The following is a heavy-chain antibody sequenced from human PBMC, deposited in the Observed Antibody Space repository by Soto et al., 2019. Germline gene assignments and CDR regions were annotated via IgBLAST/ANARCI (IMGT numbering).Heavy chain of an antibody. Sequence: GSLRLSCSASGFTFSSYAMSWVRQAPGKGLEWVSAISGSGGSTYYADSVKGRFTISRDNSKNTLYLQMNSLRAEDTAVYYCAKDGRDGYNLGYYGMDVWGQGTKVTVYS. D-gene: IGHD5-12*01. J-gene: IGHJ6*02. CDR2: ISGSGGST. CDR1: GFTFSSYA. V-gene: IGHV3-23*01. CDR3: AKDGRDGYNLGYYGMDV.